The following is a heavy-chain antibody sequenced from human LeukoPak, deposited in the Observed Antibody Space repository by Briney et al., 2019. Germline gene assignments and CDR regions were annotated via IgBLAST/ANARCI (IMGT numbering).Heavy chain of an antibody. D-gene: IGHD3-10*01. Sequence: GGSLRLSCAASRFTFSSSGMDWVRQAPGKGLEWVANINRDGSEKNYVDSVKGRFTISRDNARNSLYLQMNTLRAEETAVYYCARDRYYVSGTYYRFDYWGPGALVTVSS. CDR1: RFTFSSSG. J-gene: IGHJ4*02. CDR2: INRDGSEK. V-gene: IGHV3-7*01. CDR3: ARDRYYVSGTYYRFDY.